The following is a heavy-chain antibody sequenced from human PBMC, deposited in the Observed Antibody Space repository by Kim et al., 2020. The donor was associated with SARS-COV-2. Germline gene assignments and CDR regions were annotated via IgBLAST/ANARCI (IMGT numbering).Heavy chain of an antibody. CDR3: ARDGTAMGRGVIIDWFDP. CDR1: GGTFSSYA. Sequence: SVKVSCKASGGTFSSYAISWVRQAPGQGLEWMGGIIPIFGTANYAQKFQGRVTITADESTSTAYMELSSLRSEDTAVYYCARDGTAMGRGVIIDWFDPWGQGTLVTVSS. V-gene: IGHV1-69*13. CDR2: IIPIFGTA. D-gene: IGHD3-10*01. J-gene: IGHJ5*02.